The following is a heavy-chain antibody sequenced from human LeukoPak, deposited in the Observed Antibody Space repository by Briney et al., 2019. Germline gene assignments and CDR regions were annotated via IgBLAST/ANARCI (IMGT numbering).Heavy chain of an antibody. V-gene: IGHV4-34*01. D-gene: IGHD3-22*01. CDR2: INHSGST. J-gene: IGHJ4*02. CDR3: AGWYYYDSSGYQYYFDY. CDR1: GGSFSGYY. Sequence: SETPSLTCAVYGGSFSGYYWSWIRQPPGKGLEWIGEINHSGSTNYNPSLKSRVTISVDTSKNQFSLKLSSVTAADTAVYYCAGWYYYDSSGYQYYFDYWGQGTLVTVSS.